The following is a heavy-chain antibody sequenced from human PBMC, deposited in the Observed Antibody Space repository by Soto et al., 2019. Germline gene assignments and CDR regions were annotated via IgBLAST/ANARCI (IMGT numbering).Heavy chain of an antibody. CDR2: INGGNGDT. V-gene: IGHV1-3*01. CDR3: ARGNLARSKHLDF. J-gene: IGHJ4*02. Sequence: QVQLVQSETEVKKPGDSVRVSCRASGYSLTNFAMHWVRRAPGHRLEWMGWINGGNGDTRFSHEFQGRVAITRDTSANTAYMELTSLRSEDTAVYSCARGNLARSKHLDFWGQGTLAIVSS. CDR1: GYSLTNFA.